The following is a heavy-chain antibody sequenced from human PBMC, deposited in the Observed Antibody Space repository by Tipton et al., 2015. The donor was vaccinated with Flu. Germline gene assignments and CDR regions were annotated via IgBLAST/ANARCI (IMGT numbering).Heavy chain of an antibody. D-gene: IGHD4-23*01. CDR3: ARATTVVTTFDH. CDR2: IHYSGTT. V-gene: IGHV4-31*03. Sequence: TLSLTCTVSSGSINTGGSYWSWIRHHPGKGLEWIGSIHYSGTTYYNESLKSRLRISVDTSTNQFSLEMTSVTAADTAVYYCARATTVVTTFDHWGQGTLVTVSS. J-gene: IGHJ4*02. CDR1: SGSINTGGSY.